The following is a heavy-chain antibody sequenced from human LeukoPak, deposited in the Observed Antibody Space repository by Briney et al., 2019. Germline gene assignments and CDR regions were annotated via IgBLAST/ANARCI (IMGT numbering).Heavy chain of an antibody. CDR1: GITFSSYG. CDR3: ARGRYSYGQISDY. Sequence: PGGSLRLSCAASGITFSSYGMSWVRQAPGKGLEWVSGINWNGGSTGYADSVKGRFTISRDNAKDSLYLQMNSLRAEDTALYYCARGRYSYGQISDYWGQGTLVTVSS. V-gene: IGHV3-20*04. D-gene: IGHD5-18*01. J-gene: IGHJ4*02. CDR2: INWNGGST.